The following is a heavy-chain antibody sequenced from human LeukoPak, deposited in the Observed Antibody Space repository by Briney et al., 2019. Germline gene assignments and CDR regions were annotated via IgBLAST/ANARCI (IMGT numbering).Heavy chain of an antibody. V-gene: IGHV3-7*03. J-gene: IGHJ6*02. D-gene: IGHD6-19*01. CDR3: AREGHSGRGPYYYGMDV. CDR2: IKQDGSEK. CDR1: XW. Sequence: XWMXWXRXXXXXXXEXVAXIKQDGSEKYYLDSVKGRFTISRDNAKNSLYLQMNSLRAEDTAVYYCAREGHSGRGPYYYGMDVWGQGTTVTVSS.